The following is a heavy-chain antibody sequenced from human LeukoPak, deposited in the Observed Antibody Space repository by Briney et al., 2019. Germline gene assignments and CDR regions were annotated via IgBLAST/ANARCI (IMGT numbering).Heavy chain of an antibody. CDR2: VSYGGST. D-gene: IGHD1-26*01. Sequence: SETLSLTCTVSGGSISSDTYYWAWIRQPPGRGLEWIGSVSYGGSTFYNPSLKSRVIISRRTSRSQFFLKRSAVTATDTGLYYCARVFKSTDYVDYWGQGTLVTVSS. CDR3: ARVFKSTDYVDY. CDR1: GGSISSDTYY. J-gene: IGHJ4*02. V-gene: IGHV4-39*01.